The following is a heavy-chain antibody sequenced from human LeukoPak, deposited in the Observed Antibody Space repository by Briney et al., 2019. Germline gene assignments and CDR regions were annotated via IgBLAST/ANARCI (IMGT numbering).Heavy chain of an antibody. CDR1: GGSISSYY. Sequence: PSETLYLTCTVSGGSISSYYWSWIRQPPGQGLEWIGYIYYSGSTNYNPPLKSRVTISVETSKNQFSLKLSSVTAADTAVYYCARKITMIGAFDIWGQGTMVTVSS. CDR2: IYYSGST. J-gene: IGHJ3*02. D-gene: IGHD3-22*01. V-gene: IGHV4-59*01. CDR3: ARKITMIGAFDI.